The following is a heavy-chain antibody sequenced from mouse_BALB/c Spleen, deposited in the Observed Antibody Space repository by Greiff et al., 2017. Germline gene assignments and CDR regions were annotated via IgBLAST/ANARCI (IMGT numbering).Heavy chain of an antibody. V-gene: IGHV3-6*02. CDR2: ISYDGSN. D-gene: IGHD3-2*02. CDR3: ARRRLQGAMDY. Sequence: VQLQQSGPGLVKPSQSLSLTCSVTGYSITSGYYWNWIRQFPGNKLEWMGYISYDGSNNYNPSLKNRISITRDTSKNQFFLKLNSVTTEDTATYYCARRRLQGAMDYWGQGTSVTVSS. J-gene: IGHJ4*01. CDR1: GYSITSGYY.